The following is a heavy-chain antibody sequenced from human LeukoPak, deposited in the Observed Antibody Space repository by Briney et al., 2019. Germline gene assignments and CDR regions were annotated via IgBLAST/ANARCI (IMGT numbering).Heavy chain of an antibody. CDR3: AKGPMDYSNHLLDS. J-gene: IGHJ5*01. CDR1: GFTFSNHA. CDR2: ISGSGVST. Sequence: GGSLRLSCAASGFTFSNHAMNWVRQAPGKGLEWVSVISGSGVSTNYAESVRGRFTISRDNSRNTVYVQMNSLRAEDTAVYYCAKGPMDYSNHLLDSWGQGILVTVSS. V-gene: IGHV3-23*01. D-gene: IGHD4-11*01.